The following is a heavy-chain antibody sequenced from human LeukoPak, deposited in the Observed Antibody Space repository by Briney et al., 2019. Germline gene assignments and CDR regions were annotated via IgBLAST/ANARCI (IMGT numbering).Heavy chain of an antibody. D-gene: IGHD6-19*01. V-gene: IGHV3-23*01. CDR2: ISGSGTVT. Sequence: GGYLRLSGAASGFTFSSSAMNWVRQAPGKGLEWVSSISGSGTVTYYADSVKGRFTISRDKSQNTLYLQMNSLRAEDMAVYYCAQGASGWYQYYYWGQGTLVTVSS. CDR3: AQGASGWYQYYY. CDR1: GFTFSSSA. J-gene: IGHJ4*02.